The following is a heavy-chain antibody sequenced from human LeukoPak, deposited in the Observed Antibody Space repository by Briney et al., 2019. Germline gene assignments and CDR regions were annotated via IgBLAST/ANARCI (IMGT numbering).Heavy chain of an antibody. CDR1: GFTFSHHA. J-gene: IGHJ4*02. V-gene: IGHV3-23*01. CDR2: LIGSGASA. Sequence: GGSLRLSCAASGFTFSHHAMSWVRQAPGKGPEWVSSLIGSGASAYYADSVKGRFTISRDNSKDTLFLQMNSLRVADTAVYYCARDLPGLEWFGDWGQGVLVAVSS. D-gene: IGHD3-3*01. CDR3: ARDLPGLEWFGD.